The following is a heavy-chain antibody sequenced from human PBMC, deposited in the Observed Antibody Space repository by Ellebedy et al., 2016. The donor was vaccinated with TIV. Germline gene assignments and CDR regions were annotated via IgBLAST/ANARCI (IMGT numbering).Heavy chain of an antibody. CDR3: AKKDDMVGFDY. D-gene: IGHD5-12*01. J-gene: IGHJ4*02. Sequence: GESLKISCAASGFTFSDYAMSWVRQAPGKGLEWVSAMSGNGGKRVYADSVKGRFTISRDNSKNTVYLQMNSLSAEDTAVYYCAKKDDMVGFDYWGQGTLVTVSS. CDR1: GFTFSDYA. V-gene: IGHV3-23*01. CDR2: MSGNGGKR.